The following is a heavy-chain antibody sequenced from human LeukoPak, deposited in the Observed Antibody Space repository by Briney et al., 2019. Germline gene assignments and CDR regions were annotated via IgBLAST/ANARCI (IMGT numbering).Heavy chain of an antibody. CDR3: ARFVWFGEFRGMDV. Sequence: GGSLRLSCAASGFTFSSYDMHWVRQATGKGLEWVSAIGTAGDTYYPGSVKGRFTISRENAKNSSYLQMNSLRAGDTAVYYCARFVWFGEFRGMDVWGQGATVTVSS. CDR1: GFTFSSYD. J-gene: IGHJ6*02. D-gene: IGHD3-10*01. V-gene: IGHV3-13*01. CDR2: IGTAGDT.